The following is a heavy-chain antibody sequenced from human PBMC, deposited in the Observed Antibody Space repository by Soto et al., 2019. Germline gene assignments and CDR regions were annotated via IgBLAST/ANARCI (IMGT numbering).Heavy chain of an antibody. CDR1: DFSFTSHG. V-gene: IGHV1-18*04. Sequence: VASVKVCCKSYDFSFTSHGISWVRQAPGQGLEWMGWISLYNGNTNYAQQFQGRVTMTTDTSTSTAYMELRSLRSDDTAMYFCAIYHLELFRFDYWGQGTLVTVSS. J-gene: IGHJ4*02. CDR2: ISLYNGNT. CDR3: AIYHLELFRFDY. D-gene: IGHD2-2*01.